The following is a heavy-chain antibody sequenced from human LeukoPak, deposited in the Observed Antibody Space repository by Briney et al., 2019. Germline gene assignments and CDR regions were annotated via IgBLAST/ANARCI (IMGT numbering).Heavy chain of an antibody. CDR1: GGSISSYY. D-gene: IGHD2-2*01. J-gene: IGHJ4*02. Sequence: SETLSLTCTVSGGSISSYYWSWIRQPAGKGLEWIGRIYTSGITNYNPSIESRVTMSVATSNNQFFLRLRSVTAADTAVFYCAKGGGTVPNDYWGQGTLVTVSS. CDR3: AKGGGTVPNDY. CDR2: IYTSGIT. V-gene: IGHV4-4*07.